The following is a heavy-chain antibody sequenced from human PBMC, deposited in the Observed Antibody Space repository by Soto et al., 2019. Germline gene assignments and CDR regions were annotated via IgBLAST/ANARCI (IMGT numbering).Heavy chain of an antibody. Sequence: QVQLVQSGAEVKKPGSSVKVSCKASGGTFSSYTISWVRQAPGQGLEWMGRIIPILGIANYAQKFQGRVTITADKSTSTAYMELSSLKPEDTAVYYCARNVCSGGSCYYYGMDVWGQGTTVTVSS. J-gene: IGHJ6*02. D-gene: IGHD2-15*01. CDR2: IIPILGIA. CDR3: ARNVCSGGSCYYYGMDV. CDR1: GGTFSSYT. V-gene: IGHV1-69*02.